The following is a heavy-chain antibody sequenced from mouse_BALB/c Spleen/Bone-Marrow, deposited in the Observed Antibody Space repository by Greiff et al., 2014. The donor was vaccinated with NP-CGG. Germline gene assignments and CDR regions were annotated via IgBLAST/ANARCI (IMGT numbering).Heavy chain of an antibody. CDR1: GFNTKDTY. J-gene: IGHJ4*01. CDR2: IDPANGNT. D-gene: IGHD2-10*01. V-gene: IGHV14-3*02. CDR3: ARAYYGNYPYAMDY. Sequence: ESGAELVKPGASVKLSCTASGFNTKDTYMHWVKQRPEQGLEWIGRIDPANGNTKYDPKFQGKATITADTSSNTAYLQLSSLTSEDTAVYFCARAYYGNYPYAMDYWGQGTSVTVSS.